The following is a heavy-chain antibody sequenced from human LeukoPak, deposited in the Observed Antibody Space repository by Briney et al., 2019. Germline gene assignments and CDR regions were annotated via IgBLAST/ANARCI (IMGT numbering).Heavy chain of an antibody. CDR3: AKGWPFDTNYYYMDV. CDR2: ISSSSSYI. D-gene: IGHD2-15*01. CDR1: GFTFSSYS. V-gene: IGHV3-21*01. Sequence: PGGSLRLSFAASGFTFSSYSMNWVRQAPGKGLEWVSSISSSSSYIYYADSVKGRFTISRDNSKNTLYLQMNSLRAEDTAVYYCAKGWPFDTNYYYMDVWGKGTTVTISS. J-gene: IGHJ6*03.